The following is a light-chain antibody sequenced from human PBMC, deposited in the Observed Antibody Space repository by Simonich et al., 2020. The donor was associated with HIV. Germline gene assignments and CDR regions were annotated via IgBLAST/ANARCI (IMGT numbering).Light chain of an antibody. Sequence: QSALTQPASVSGSPGQSITISCTGTSSDVGGYDYVSWYQQHPGKAPQLMIYDVSKRPSGVSNRFSGSKSGNTASLTIAGLHAEDEADYYCSSYTSSSTWVFGGGTKLTVL. CDR1: SSDVGGYDY. J-gene: IGLJ3*02. V-gene: IGLV2-14*01. CDR3: SSYTSSSTWV. CDR2: DVS.